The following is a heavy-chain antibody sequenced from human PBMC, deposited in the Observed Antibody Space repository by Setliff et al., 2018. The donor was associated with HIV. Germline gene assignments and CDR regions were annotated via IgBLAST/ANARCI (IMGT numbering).Heavy chain of an antibody. Sequence: SGGSLRLSCAASGFAFSGFWMSWARQAPGEGLQWVANIGQDGNEKYYVGSVKGRFTISRDNAKNSLYLQMNSLRAEDTAIYYCARDFAGFDYWGRGILVTVSS. CDR2: IGQDGNEK. CDR3: ARDFAGFDY. D-gene: IGHD3-10*01. J-gene: IGHJ4*02. CDR1: GFAFSGFW. V-gene: IGHV3-7*01.